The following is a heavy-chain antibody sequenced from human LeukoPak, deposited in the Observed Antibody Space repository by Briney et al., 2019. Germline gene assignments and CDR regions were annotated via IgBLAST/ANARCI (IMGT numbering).Heavy chain of an antibody. V-gene: IGHV4-39*01. CDR2: IYYSGST. J-gene: IGHJ3*01. CDR3: ARSDVYGGNPFDCFDL. Sequence: SETLSLTCTVSGGSISSSSYYWGWIRQPPGKGLEWIGSIYYSGSTYYNPSLKSRVTISVDTSKNQFSLKLSSVTAADTAMYFCARSDVYGGNPFDCFDLWGPGTMVAVSS. D-gene: IGHD4-23*01. CDR1: GGSISSSSYY.